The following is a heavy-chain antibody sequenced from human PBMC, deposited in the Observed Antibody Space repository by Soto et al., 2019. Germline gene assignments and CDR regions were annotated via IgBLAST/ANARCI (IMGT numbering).Heavy chain of an antibody. J-gene: IGHJ4*02. V-gene: IGHV2-5*02. CDR3: ALARYCSSTSCYNY. CDR2: IYWDDDK. D-gene: IGHD2-2*01. Sequence: QITLKESGPTLVKPTQTLTLTCTFSGFSLSTSGVGVGWIRQPPGKALEWLALIYWDDDKRYSPSLKSRLTITKDTSKNQVVLTMTNMDPVDTATYYCALARYCSSTSCYNYWGQGTLVTVSS. CDR1: GFSLSTSGVG.